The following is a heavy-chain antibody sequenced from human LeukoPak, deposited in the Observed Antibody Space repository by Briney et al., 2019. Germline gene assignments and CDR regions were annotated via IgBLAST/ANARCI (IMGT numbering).Heavy chain of an antibody. J-gene: IGHJ4*02. V-gene: IGHV4-31*03. Sequence: SETPSLTCTVSGGSISTGGYYWNWIRQHPGKGLEWIGFIYHSGSTSYNPSLKSRLSISVDTSKNQFSLKLNSVTAADTAVYYCARGRFYGFSGDSWGQGTLVTVSS. CDR3: ARGRFYGFSGDS. D-gene: IGHD2/OR15-2a*01. CDR2: IYHSGST. CDR1: GGSISTGGYY.